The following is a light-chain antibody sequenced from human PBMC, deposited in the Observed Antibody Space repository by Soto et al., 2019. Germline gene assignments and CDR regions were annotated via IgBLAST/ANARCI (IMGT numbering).Light chain of an antibody. CDR3: SSYAGSNNVV. CDR1: SSDVGGYNY. J-gene: IGLJ2*01. V-gene: IGLV2-8*01. CDR2: EVS. Sequence: QSALTQPPSASGSPGQSVTISCTGTSSDVGGYNYVSWYQQHPGKAPKLMIYEVSKRPSGVPERFSGSKSGNTASLTVSGLQGEDEADYYCSSYAGSNNVVFGGGTKLTVL.